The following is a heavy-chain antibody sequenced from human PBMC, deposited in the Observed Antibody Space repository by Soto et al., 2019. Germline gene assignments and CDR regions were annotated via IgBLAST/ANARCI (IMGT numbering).Heavy chain of an antibody. CDR2: IYYSGST. Sequence: SETLSLTCTVSGGSISSYYWSWIRQPPGKGLEWIGYIYYSGSTNYNPSLKSRVTISVDTSKNQFSLKLSSVTAADTAVYYCWRAADYSFLPYALDVWGQGTTVTVSS. CDR3: WRAADYSFLPYALDV. J-gene: IGHJ6*02. V-gene: IGHV4-59*01. CDR1: GGSISSYY. D-gene: IGHD4-4*01.